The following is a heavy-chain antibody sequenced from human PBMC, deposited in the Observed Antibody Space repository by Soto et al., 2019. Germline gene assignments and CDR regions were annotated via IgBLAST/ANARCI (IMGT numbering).Heavy chain of an antibody. J-gene: IGHJ4*02. CDR2: IKKDGREK. D-gene: IGHD5-12*01. Sequence: EVQLMESGGGLVQPGGSLRVSCAASGFEFSAYWMTWVRQAPGKGLEWVTNIKKDGREKYYGDSVRGRFSVFRDNAQNAVFLQMNSLKGEDTAVYYCARGRYNSGDYPKVFDYWGQGTLVTVSS. CDR3: ARGRYNSGDYPKVFDY. CDR1: GFEFSAYW. V-gene: IGHV3-7*01.